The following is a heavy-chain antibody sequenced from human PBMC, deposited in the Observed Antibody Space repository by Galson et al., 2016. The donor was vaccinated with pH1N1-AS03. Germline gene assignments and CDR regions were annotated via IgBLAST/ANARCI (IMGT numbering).Heavy chain of an antibody. CDR3: ARSPRVISVAATFPSRFDP. CDR2: IYPGVST. D-gene: IGHD6-19*01. CDR1: GDSISRSPYY. Sequence: SETLSLTCIVSGDSISRSPYYWGWIRQPPGKGLEWIGSIYPGVSTDYNPSLKSRVTISVDTSKNQFSLKLSSVTAADTAVYYCARSPRVISVAATFPSRFDPWGQGKLVTVSS. J-gene: IGHJ5*02. V-gene: IGHV4-39*07.